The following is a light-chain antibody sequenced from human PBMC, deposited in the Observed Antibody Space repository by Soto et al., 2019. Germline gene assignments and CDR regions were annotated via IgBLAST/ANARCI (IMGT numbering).Light chain of an antibody. CDR1: QSVLYNSNNKNY. J-gene: IGKJ1*01. Sequence: DIVMTQSPDSLAVSLGERATINCKSSQSVLYNSNNKNYLAWYQQKPEQPPKLLIYWASTRESGVPDRISGSGSGTDFTLTISSLQAEDVAVYFCLQYYSTPRTFGQGTKVEIK. V-gene: IGKV4-1*01. CDR3: LQYYSTPRT. CDR2: WAS.